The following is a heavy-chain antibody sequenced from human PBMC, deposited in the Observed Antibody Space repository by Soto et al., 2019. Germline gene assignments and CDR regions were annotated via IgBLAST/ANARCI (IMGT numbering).Heavy chain of an antibody. J-gene: IGHJ4*02. CDR3: AKAHSFVELTPFDY. D-gene: IGHD1-7*01. V-gene: IGHV3-23*01. CDR1: GFTFYSYA. Sequence: EVQLLESGGGLVQPGGSLRLSCAASGFTFYSYAMTWVRQAPGKGLEWVSSISGSGGTTYYADSVKGLFTISRDSSKNTLYLQMNSLRTEDTAVYYCAKAHSFVELTPFDYWGQGSLVTVSS. CDR2: ISGSGGTT.